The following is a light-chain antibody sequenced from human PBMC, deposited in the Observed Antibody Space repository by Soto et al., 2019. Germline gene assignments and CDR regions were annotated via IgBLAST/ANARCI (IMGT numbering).Light chain of an antibody. J-gene: IGLJ1*01. Sequence: QSALTQPASVSGSPDQSITISCTGTRSDVGGYKYVSWYQQHPGKAPKLMIYEVSNRPSGVSNRFSGSKSGNTASLTTSGLQAEDEADYYCSSYTSSSTLYVFGTGTKVTVL. CDR2: EVS. V-gene: IGLV2-14*01. CDR3: SSYTSSSTLYV. CDR1: RSDVGGYKY.